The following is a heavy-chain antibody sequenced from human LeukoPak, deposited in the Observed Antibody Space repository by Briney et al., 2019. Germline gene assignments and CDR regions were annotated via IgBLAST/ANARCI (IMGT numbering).Heavy chain of an antibody. Sequence: PSETLSLTCTVSGGSIKNDGYYWGWIRQPPGKGLGWIGSISYSGDTYYNPSLKSRVTISVDPSKNQLSLKLRSVTAADTAVYYCARRLSYYFGVDVWGPGTTVIVSS. CDR1: GGSIKNDGYY. V-gene: IGHV4-39*01. CDR2: ISYSGDT. J-gene: IGHJ6*02. CDR3: ARRLSYYFGVDV.